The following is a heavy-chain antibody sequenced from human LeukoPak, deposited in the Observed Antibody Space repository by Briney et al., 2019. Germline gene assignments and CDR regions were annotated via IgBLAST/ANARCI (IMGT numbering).Heavy chain of an antibody. J-gene: IGHJ5*02. CDR2: VYYSGSP. D-gene: IGHD2-2*01. CDR1: GGSISSGDYY. CDR3: AREAPARGYCSSTSCFNWFDP. V-gene: IGHV4-30-4*08. Sequence: SETLSLTCSVSGGSISSGDYYWSWIRQPPGKGLEWIGYVYYSGSPHYNPSLKSRVTILVDTSKNQFTLKLSSVTAADTAVYYCAREAPARGYCSSTSCFNWFDPWGQGTLVTVSS.